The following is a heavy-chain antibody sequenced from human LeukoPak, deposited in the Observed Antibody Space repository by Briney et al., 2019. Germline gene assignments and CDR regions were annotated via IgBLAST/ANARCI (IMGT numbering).Heavy chain of an antibody. D-gene: IGHD6-19*01. V-gene: IGHV4-34*01. J-gene: IGHJ5*02. CDR2: INHSGST. CDR3: ARRSSGYNNWFDP. Sequence: EASEILSLTCAVYGGSFSGYYWSWIRQPPGKGLEWIGEINHSGSTNYNPSLKSRVTISVDTSKNQFSLKLSSVTAADTAVYYCARRSSGYNNWFDPWGQGTLVTVSS. CDR1: GGSFSGYY.